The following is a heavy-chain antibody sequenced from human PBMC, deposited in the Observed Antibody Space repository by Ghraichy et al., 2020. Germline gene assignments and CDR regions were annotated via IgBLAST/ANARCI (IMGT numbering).Heavy chain of an antibody. CDR2: ISGSGGST. J-gene: IGHJ4*02. Sequence: GGSLRLSCAASGFTFSSYAMSWVRKAPGKGLEWVSAISGSGGSTYYADSVKGRFTISRDNSKNTLYLQMNSLRGEDTAVYYCAKSRGERRITIFGVVHHYFDYWGQGTLVTVSS. CDR3: AKSRGERRITIFGVVHHYFDY. CDR1: GFTFSSYA. D-gene: IGHD3-3*01. V-gene: IGHV3-23*01.